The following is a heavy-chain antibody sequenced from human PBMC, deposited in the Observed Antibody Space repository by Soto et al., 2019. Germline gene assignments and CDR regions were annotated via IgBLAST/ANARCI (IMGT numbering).Heavy chain of an antibody. CDR2: ISTSKGNT. V-gene: IGHV1-18*01. Sequence: QVQLVQSGPEVKKPGASVKVSCKTSGYTFTTYGIAWVRQAPGQGLEWMGWISTSKGNTNYAQKFQGRVTMTTDTSTSTAYMELMSLRSDDTAVYYCATRSPAFDFWGQGTLVTVSS. CDR3: ATRSPAFDF. CDR1: GYTFTTYG. J-gene: IGHJ4*02.